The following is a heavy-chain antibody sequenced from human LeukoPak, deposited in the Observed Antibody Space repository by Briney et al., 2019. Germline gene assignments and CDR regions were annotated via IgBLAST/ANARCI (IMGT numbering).Heavy chain of an antibody. D-gene: IGHD3-9*01. V-gene: IGHV1-18*01. CDR2: ISAHNGNT. Sequence: ASVKVSCKASGYTFTSYGISWVRQAPGQGLEWMGWISAHNGNTNYAQKLQGRVTMTTDTSTSTAYMELRSLRSDDTAVYYCARSSEQLRYFDWLFCDYWGQGTLVTVSS. CDR3: ARSSEQLRYFDWLFCDY. J-gene: IGHJ4*02. CDR1: GYTFTSYG.